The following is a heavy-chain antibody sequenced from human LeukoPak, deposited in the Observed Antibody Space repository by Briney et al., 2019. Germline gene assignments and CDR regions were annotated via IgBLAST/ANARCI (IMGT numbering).Heavy chain of an antibody. CDR2: IYHSGST. CDR3: ARARILYGMDV. CDR1: GGSISSGGYS. J-gene: IGHJ6*02. V-gene: IGHV4-30-2*01. D-gene: IGHD2-15*01. Sequence: SQTLSLTCAVSGGSISSGGYSWSWIRQPPGKGLEWIGYIYHSGSTYYNPSLKSRVTISVDRSKNQFSLKLSSVTVADTAVYYCARARILYGMDVWGQGTTVTVSS.